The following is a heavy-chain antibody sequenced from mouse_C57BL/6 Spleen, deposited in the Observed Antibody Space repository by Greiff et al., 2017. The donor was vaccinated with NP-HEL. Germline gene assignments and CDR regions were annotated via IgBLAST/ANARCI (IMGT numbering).Heavy chain of an antibody. CDR3: ATKGELGRDYFDY. CDR2: IDPSDSET. D-gene: IGHD4-1*01. V-gene: IGHV1-52*01. CDR1: GYTFTSYW. Sequence: QVQLQQPGAELVRPGSSVKLSCKASGYTFTSYWMHWVKQRPIQGLEWIGNIDPSDSETHYNQKFKDKATLTVDKSSSTAYMQLSSLTSEDSAVYYCATKGELGRDYFDYWGQGTTLTVSS. J-gene: IGHJ2*01.